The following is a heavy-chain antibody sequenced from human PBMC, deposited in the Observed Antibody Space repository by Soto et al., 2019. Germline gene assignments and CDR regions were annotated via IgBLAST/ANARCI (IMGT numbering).Heavy chain of an antibody. CDR2: INHSGST. CDR1: SGSFSVYY. D-gene: IGHD5-12*01. V-gene: IGHV4-34*01. J-gene: IGHJ6*02. Sequence: SETLSLTCAFYSGSFSVYYWIFILHPPVKGLEWIGEINHSGSTNYNPSLKSRITINPDTSKNQFSLQLNSVTPEDTAVYYCARVRGYDQNYYYYGMDVWGQGTTVTVSS. CDR3: ARVRGYDQNYYYYGMDV.